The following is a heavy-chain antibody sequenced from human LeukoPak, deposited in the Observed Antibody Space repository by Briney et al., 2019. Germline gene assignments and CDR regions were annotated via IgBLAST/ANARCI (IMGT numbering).Heavy chain of an antibody. J-gene: IGHJ1*01. D-gene: IGHD1-7*01. CDR2: IKHDGSED. CDR1: GFTFSNYW. CDR3: AKSRRSQLPEYFQH. V-gene: IGHV3-7*03. Sequence: GGSLRLSCAASGFTFSNYWMTWVRQAPGKGLEWVANIKHDGSEDYYLDSVKGRFTISRDNAKSSMWLQMNSLRAKDTAVYYCAKSRRSQLPEYFQHWGQGTLVTVSS.